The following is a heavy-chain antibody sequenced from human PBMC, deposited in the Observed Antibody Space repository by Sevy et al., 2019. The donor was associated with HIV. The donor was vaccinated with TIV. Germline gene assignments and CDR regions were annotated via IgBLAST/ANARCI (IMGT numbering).Heavy chain of an antibody. CDR3: AREFDGGPDY. Sequence: GGSLRLSCGASGFTFSTYWMSWVRQAPGKGLEWVANINQDGSQKYYVDSVKGRFTISKDNAKNSPYLQMSSLRAEDTAVYYCAREFDGGPDYWGQGTLVTVSS. J-gene: IGHJ4*02. CDR2: INQDGSQK. V-gene: IGHV3-7*01. D-gene: IGHD3-9*01. CDR1: GFTFSTYW.